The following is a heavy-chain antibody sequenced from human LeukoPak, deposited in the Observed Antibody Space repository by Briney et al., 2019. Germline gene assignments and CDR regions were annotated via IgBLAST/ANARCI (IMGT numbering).Heavy chain of an antibody. J-gene: IGHJ4*02. V-gene: IGHV4-61*02. D-gene: IGHD3-22*01. CDR3: ARVTTGGYYNC. CDR1: GDSISSGNYY. CDR2: IYSTGST. Sequence: PSETLSLTCSVSGDSISSGNYYWTWIRQPAGKGLEWIGRIYSTGSTNYNPSLKSRVTISVDTSKNQFSLRLCSVTAADTAVYYCARVTTGGYYNCWGQGTLVTVS.